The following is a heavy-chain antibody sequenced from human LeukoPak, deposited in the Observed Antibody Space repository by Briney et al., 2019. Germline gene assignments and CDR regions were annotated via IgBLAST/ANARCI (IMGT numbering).Heavy chain of an antibody. J-gene: IGHJ4*02. V-gene: IGHV1-69*01. CDR2: IIPIFGTA. Sequence: SVKVSCKASGGTFSIYAISWVRQTPGQGLEWMGGIIPIFGTANYAQKFQGRVTITADESTSTAYMELSSLRSEDTAVYYCARDPEQWLVLGYWGQGTLATVSS. CDR1: GGTFSIYA. D-gene: IGHD6-19*01. CDR3: ARDPEQWLVLGY.